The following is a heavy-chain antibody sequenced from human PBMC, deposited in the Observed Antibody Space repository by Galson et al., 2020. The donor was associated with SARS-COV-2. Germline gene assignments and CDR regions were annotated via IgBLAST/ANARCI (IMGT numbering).Heavy chain of an antibody. CDR2: IWYDGNNK. CDR3: ATRITAVSRDVLDV. V-gene: IGHV3-33*07. J-gene: IGHJ3*01. CDR1: GITFSSYV. Sequence: GESLKISCVASGITFSSYVMYWVRQAPGKGLEWVAVIWYDGNNKSNEDSVKGRFTISRDNSKNTLYLQMNSLRAEDTAVYYCATRITAVSRDVLDVWGQGTMVTVSS. D-gene: IGHD3-16*01.